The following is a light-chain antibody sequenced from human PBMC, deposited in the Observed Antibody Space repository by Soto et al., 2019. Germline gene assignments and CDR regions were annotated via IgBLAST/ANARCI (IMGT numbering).Light chain of an antibody. V-gene: IGLV1-44*01. CDR1: RSNIGSNP. Sequence: QSVLTQPPSASGTPGQRVTISCSGSRSNIGSNPVQWYLQLPGTAPKLLIYRDNERPSGVPDRFSGSKSGTSASLAISGLQPEDEAEYHCATWDDGLYGPVFGGGTKLTVL. CDR2: RDN. CDR3: ATWDDGLYGPV. J-gene: IGLJ2*01.